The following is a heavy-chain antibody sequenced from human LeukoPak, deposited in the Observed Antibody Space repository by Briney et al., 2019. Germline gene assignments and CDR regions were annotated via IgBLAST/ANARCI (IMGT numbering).Heavy chain of an antibody. V-gene: IGHV3-30*03. CDR1: GFTFNSYG. D-gene: IGHD6-19*01. CDR2: ISYDGSNK. CDR3: ARILDSAWGELGY. Sequence: PGGSLRLSCAASGFTFNSYGMHWVRQAPGKGLEWVAVISYDGSNKYYADSVKGRFTISRDNSKNTLYLQMNSLRAEDTAVYYCARILDSAWGELGYWGQGTLVTVSS. J-gene: IGHJ4*02.